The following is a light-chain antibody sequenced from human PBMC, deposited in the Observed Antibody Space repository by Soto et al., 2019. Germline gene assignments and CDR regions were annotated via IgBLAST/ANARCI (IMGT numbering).Light chain of an antibody. J-gene: IGLJ1*01. CDR1: SSDIGYTY. CDR3: GTWESSLTAGV. V-gene: IGLV1-51*01. Sequence: QSVLTQPPSVSAAPGQQVTISCSGSSSDIGYTYVSWYQQLPGKAPKLLIYDDNKRPSGIPDRFSGSKSGTSATLGITGLQTGDEADYYCGTWESSLTAGVFGSGTKVTVL. CDR2: DDN.